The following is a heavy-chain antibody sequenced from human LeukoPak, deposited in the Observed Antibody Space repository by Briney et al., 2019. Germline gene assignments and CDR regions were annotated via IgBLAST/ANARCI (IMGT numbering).Heavy chain of an antibody. CDR1: GFTFISYS. J-gene: IGHJ4*02. D-gene: IGHD6-13*01. CDR2: ISSSSGDI. Sequence: GGSLRLSCAASGFTFISYSMNWVRQAPGKGLEWVSSISSSSGDIHYADSVKGRFTISRDNAKNSLFLQMNSLRAEDTAVYYCARGFLAAAAYVDYWGQGTLVTVSS. CDR3: ARGFLAAAAYVDY. V-gene: IGHV3-21*01.